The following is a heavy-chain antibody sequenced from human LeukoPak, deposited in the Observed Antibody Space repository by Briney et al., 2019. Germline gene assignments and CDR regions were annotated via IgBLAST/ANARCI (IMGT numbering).Heavy chain of an antibody. CDR3: ARQSTRYYYMDV. CDR1: GGSISSSSYY. Sequence: SETLSLTCTVSGGSISSSSYYWGWIRQPPGKGLEWIGGIYYSGSTYYNPSLKSRVTISVDTSKNQFSLKLSSVTAADTAVYYCARQSTRYYYMDVWGKGTTVTVSS. CDR2: IYYSGST. V-gene: IGHV4-39*01. J-gene: IGHJ6*03.